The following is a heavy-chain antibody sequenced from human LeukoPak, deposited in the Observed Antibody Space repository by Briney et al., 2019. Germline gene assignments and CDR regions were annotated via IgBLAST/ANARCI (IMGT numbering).Heavy chain of an antibody. CDR3: ARTYYYGSGSPLY. D-gene: IGHD3-10*01. CDR1: GGSISSYY. J-gene: IGHJ4*02. CDR2: IYYSGST. V-gene: IGHV4-59*01. Sequence: PSETLSLTCTVSGGSISSYYWSWIRQPPGKGLEWIGYIYYSGSTNYNPSLKSRVTISVDTSKNQFSLKLSSVTAADTAVYYCARTYYYGSGSPLYWGQGTLVTVSS.